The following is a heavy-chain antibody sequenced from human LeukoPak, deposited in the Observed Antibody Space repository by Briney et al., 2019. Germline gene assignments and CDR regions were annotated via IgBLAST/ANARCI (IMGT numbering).Heavy chain of an antibody. CDR3: ARDLDYYDSTWFDP. V-gene: IGHV4-4*07. CDR1: GGSINSYY. Sequence: SETLSLTCSVSGGSINSYYWSWIRQPAGKGLEWIGSITYSGSTYYNPSLKSRVTISVDTSKNQFSLKLISVTAADTAVYYCARDLDYYDSTWFDPWGQGTLVTVSS. J-gene: IGHJ5*02. D-gene: IGHD3-22*01. CDR2: ITYSGST.